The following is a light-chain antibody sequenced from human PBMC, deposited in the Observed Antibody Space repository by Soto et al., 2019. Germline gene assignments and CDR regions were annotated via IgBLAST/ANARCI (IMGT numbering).Light chain of an antibody. V-gene: IGLV2-14*03. CDR3: CSYTTSNTRQIV. CDR2: DVS. CDR1: SSDVGGYNY. J-gene: IGLJ1*01. Sequence: SVLTQTASVSGSPGQPITISCTGTSSDVGGYNYVSWYQHHPGKAPKLMIYDVSNRPSGVSNRFSGSKSGNTASLTISGLQPEDEADYYCCSYTTSNTRQIVFGTGTKVTVL.